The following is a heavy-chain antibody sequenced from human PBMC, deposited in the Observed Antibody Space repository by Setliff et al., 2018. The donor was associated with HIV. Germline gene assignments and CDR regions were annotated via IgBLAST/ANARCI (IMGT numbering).Heavy chain of an antibody. V-gene: IGHV4-39*07. Sequence: SETLSLTCTVSGGSISSYYWGWIRQPPGKGLEWIGSIYYSGSAYYNPSLKSRVTISVDTSKNQFSLRLSSVTAADTAVYYCARDPYCSGDGCFRYYQHWGRGTLVTVSS. CDR3: ARDPYCSGDGCFRYYQH. CDR1: GGSISSYY. D-gene: IGHD2-15*01. J-gene: IGHJ1*01. CDR2: IYYSGSA.